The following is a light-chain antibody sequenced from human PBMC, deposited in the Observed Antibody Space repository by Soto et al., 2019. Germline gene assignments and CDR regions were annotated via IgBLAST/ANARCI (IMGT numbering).Light chain of an antibody. CDR3: SSYAGSNVYV. CDR1: SSDIGGYKY. V-gene: IGLV2-8*01. J-gene: IGLJ1*01. Sequence: QSALTQPPSASGSPGQSVTISCTGTSSDIGGYKYVSWYQQHPGKAPKVIIYEVNQRPSGVPDRFSGSKSGNTASLTVSGXXXXXXADXYCSSYAGSNVYVFGTGTKLTVL. CDR2: EVN.